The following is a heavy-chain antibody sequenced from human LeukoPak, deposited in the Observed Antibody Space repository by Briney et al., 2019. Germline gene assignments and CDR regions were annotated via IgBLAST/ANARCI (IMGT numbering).Heavy chain of an antibody. D-gene: IGHD3-3*01. CDR2: INPSGGST. CDR1: GYTFTSYY. Sequence: GASVKVSCKASGYTFTSYYMHWVRQAPGQGLEWMGIINPSGGSTSYAQKFQGRVTMTRDTSTSTVYMELSSLRSEDTAVYYCARGRWVYYDFWSGYPRRFDYWGQGTLVTVSS. CDR3: ARGRWVYYDFWSGYPRRFDY. J-gene: IGHJ4*02. V-gene: IGHV1-46*01.